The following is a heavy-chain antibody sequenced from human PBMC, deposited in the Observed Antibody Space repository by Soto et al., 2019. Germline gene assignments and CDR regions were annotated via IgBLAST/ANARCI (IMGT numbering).Heavy chain of an antibody. J-gene: IGHJ4*02. CDR3: ARYSSSPGLIDY. V-gene: IGHV4-31*03. Sequence: LSVTCTVSGGSISSGGYYWSWIRQHPGKGLEWIGYIYYSGSTYYNPSLKSRVTISVDTSKNQFSLKLSSVTAADTAVYYCARYSSSPGLIDYWGQGTLVTVSS. CDR1: GGSISSGGYY. D-gene: IGHD6-13*01. CDR2: IYYSGST.